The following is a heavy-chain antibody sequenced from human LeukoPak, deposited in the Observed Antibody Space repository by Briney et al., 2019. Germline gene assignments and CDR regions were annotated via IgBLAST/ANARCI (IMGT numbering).Heavy chain of an antibody. Sequence: PGGSLRLSCAASGFTFSSYSMNWVRQAPGKGLEWVSYISSSSTIYYADSVKGRFTISRDNAKNSLYLQMNSLRAEDTAVYYCARDSFMGYSSGWRPLDYWGQGTLVTVSS. D-gene: IGHD6-19*01. V-gene: IGHV3-48*01. CDR1: GFTFSSYS. CDR2: ISSSSTI. CDR3: ARDSFMGYSSGWRPLDY. J-gene: IGHJ4*02.